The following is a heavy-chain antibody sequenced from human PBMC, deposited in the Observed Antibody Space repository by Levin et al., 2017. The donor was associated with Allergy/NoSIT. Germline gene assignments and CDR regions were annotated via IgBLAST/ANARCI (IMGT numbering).Heavy chain of an antibody. CDR3: ARTPFVSGGYYFDY. V-gene: IGHV3-11*03. J-gene: IGHJ4*02. CDR2: ISSSSTYT. CDR1: GFTFSDYY. Sequence: GGSLRLSCAASGFTFSDYYMSWIRQAPGKGLEWVSYISSSSTYTNYADSVKGRFTISRDNAKNSLYLQMNSLRAVDTAVYYCARTPFVSGGYYFDYWGQGTLVTVSS. D-gene: IGHD3-10*01.